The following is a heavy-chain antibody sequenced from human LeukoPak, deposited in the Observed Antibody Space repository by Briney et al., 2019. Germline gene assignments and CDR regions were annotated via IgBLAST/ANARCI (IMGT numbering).Heavy chain of an antibody. V-gene: IGHV4-4*07. Sequence: PSETLSLTCTVSGGSISSYYWSWIRQPAGKGLEWIGRIYTSGSTNYNPSLKSRVTMSVDTSKNQFSLKLSSVTAADTALYFCARRTRGFDGSFFDYWGQGALVTVSS. J-gene: IGHJ4*02. D-gene: IGHD5-24*01. CDR1: GGSISSYY. CDR3: ARRTRGFDGSFFDY. CDR2: IYTSGST.